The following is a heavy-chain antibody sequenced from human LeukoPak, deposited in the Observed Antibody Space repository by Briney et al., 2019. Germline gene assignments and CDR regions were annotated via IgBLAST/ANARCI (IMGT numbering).Heavy chain of an antibody. D-gene: IGHD5-18*01. Sequence: ASVKVSCKASGYTFTGYYMHWVRQAPGQGLEWMGWINPNSGGTNYAQKFQGRVTMTRDTSISTAYMELSRLRSDDTAVYYCARSSRGYSYGYSVYWFDPWGQGTLVTVSS. CDR1: GYTFTGYY. V-gene: IGHV1-2*02. CDR3: ARSSRGYSYGYSVYWFDP. CDR2: INPNSGGT. J-gene: IGHJ5*02.